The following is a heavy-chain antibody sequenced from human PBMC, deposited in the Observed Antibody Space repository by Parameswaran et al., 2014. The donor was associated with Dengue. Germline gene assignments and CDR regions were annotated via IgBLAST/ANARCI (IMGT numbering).Heavy chain of an antibody. CDR3: ARGDGYDFWSGYYRGYDY. V-gene: IGHV3-30*16. J-gene: IGHJ4*02. Sequence: WIRQPPGKRLERVAVISYDGSNKYYADSVKGRFTISRDNSKNTLYLQMNSLRAEDTAVYYCARGDGYDFWSGYYRGYDYWGQGTLVTVSS. D-gene: IGHD3-3*01. CDR2: ISYDGSNK.